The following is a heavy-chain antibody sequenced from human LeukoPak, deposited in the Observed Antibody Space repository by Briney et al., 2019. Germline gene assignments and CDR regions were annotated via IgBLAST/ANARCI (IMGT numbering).Heavy chain of an antibody. CDR2: INWNGGNT. D-gene: IGHD1-1*01. CDR1: GFKFNDYG. J-gene: IGHJ4*02. Sequence: GGSLRLSCAASGFKFNDYGLSWVRQAPGKGLEWLSGINWNGGNTGYADSVKGRYTISRDNAKNSLCLQMNSLRAEDTALYYCVRGATGTTFDYWGQGTLVTVSS. CDR3: VRGATGTTFDY. V-gene: IGHV3-20*04.